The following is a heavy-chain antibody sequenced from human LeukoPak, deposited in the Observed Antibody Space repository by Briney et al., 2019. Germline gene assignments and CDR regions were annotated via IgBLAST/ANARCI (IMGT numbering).Heavy chain of an antibody. J-gene: IGHJ4*02. CDR2: ISASSHYI. D-gene: IGHD3-22*01. CDR3: ARAHHGYYYDSSGYYDY. Sequence: GGSLRLSCVASGFNFRDYTMHWVRQAPGRGLEWVSSISASSHYIFYADSVKGRFTISRDNAKNSLYLQMNSLRAEDTAVYYCARAHHGYYYDSSGYYDYWGQGTLVTVSS. V-gene: IGHV3-21*01. CDR1: GFNFRDYT.